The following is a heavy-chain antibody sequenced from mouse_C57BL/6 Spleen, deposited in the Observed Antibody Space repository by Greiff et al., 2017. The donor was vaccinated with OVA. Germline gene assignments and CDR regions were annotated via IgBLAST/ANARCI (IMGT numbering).Heavy chain of an antibody. CDR3: TREARLSNVDY. D-gene: IGHD2-2*01. Sequence: QVQLQQSGAELVRPGASVTLSCKASGYTFTDYEMHWVKQTPVHGLEWIGAIYPETGGTAYNQKFKGNAILTSDKSSSTAYMELRSLTSEDSAVYYCTREARLSNVDYWGQGTTLTVAS. V-gene: IGHV1-15*01. CDR1: GYTFTDYE. CDR2: IYPETGGT. J-gene: IGHJ2*01.